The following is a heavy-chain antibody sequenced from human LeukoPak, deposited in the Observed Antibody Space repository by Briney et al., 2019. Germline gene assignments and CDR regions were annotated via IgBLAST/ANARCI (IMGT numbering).Heavy chain of an antibody. V-gene: IGHV3-53*01. J-gene: IGHJ4*02. CDR1: DFTVSNNY. CDR2: IYSGGGT. D-gene: IGHD4-17*01. CDR3: ARWTTLHFDY. Sequence: PGGSLRLSCAASDFTVSNNYMSWVRQAPGKGLEWVSLIYSGGGTYYADSVKGRFTISRDNSENTLYLQMNSLRAEDTAVYYCARWTTLHFDYWGQGTLVTVSS.